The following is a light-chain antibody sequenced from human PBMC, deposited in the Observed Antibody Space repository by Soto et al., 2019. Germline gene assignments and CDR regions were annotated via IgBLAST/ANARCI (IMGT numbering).Light chain of an antibody. J-gene: IGLJ2*01. V-gene: IGLV2-14*01. CDR1: SSDVGGYNY. CDR3: SSYTSGSNV. Sequence: QSALTQPASVSGSPGQSVTISCTGTSSDVGGYNYVSWYQQHPGKAPKLIIYEVSNRPSGVSNRFSGSKSGNTASLTISGLQAEDEADYYCSSYTSGSNVFGRGTKLTVL. CDR2: EVS.